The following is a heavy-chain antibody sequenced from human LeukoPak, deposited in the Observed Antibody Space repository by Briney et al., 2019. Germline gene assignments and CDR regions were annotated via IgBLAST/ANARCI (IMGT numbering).Heavy chain of an antibody. Sequence: GGSLRLSCTVSGFTLSSYEMNWIRQAPGKGLEWDSSIDYDGGSGHYADSVKGRFTISRDNSNSTLFLHLNSLRGEDTAVYYCTRNSGWSGLSWGQGTLVTVSS. CDR1: GFTLSSYE. J-gene: IGHJ1*01. CDR3: TRNSGWSGLS. CDR2: IDYDGGSG. V-gene: IGHV3-23*01. D-gene: IGHD6-19*01.